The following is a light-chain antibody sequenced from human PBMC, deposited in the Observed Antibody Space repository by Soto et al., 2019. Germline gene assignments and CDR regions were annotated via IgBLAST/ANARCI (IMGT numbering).Light chain of an antibody. J-gene: IGLJ1*01. Sequence: QSVLTQPPSVSGAPGQRVTISCTGSSSNIGAGYDVHWYQQLPGTAPKLLIYGNSNRPSGVPDRFSGSKSGTSASLAITGLQAEDEADYYCQSYDSSLSPYVFGTGNKVTV. CDR2: GNS. V-gene: IGLV1-40*01. CDR1: SSNIGAGYD. CDR3: QSYDSSLSPYV.